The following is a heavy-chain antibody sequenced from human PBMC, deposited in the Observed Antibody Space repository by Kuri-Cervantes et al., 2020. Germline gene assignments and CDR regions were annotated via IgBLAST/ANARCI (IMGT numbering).Heavy chain of an antibody. CDR3: AKDTIFGVVPYFDY. J-gene: IGHJ4*02. CDR2: ISYDGSNK. CDR1: GFTFSSYG. Sequence: GSLRLSCAASGFTFSSYGMHWVRQAPGKGLEWGAVISYDGSNKYYADSVKGRFTISRDNSKNTLYLQMNSLRAEDTAVYYCAKDTIFGVVPYFDYWGQGTLVTVSS. D-gene: IGHD3-3*01. V-gene: IGHV3-30*18.